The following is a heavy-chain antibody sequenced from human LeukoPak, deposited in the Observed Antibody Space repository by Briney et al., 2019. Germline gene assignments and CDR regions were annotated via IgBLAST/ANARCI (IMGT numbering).Heavy chain of an antibody. J-gene: IGHJ4*02. V-gene: IGHV6-1*01. Sequence: SQTLSLTCAISGDIISSNSAAWNWIRQSPSRGLEWLGRTYYRSKWYNGYAASVKSRITINPDTSKNQFSLQLNSVTPEDTAVYYCDRGKGGMIDNWGQGILVTVSS. CDR3: DRGKGGMIDN. D-gene: IGHD1-26*01. CDR2: TYYRSKWYN. CDR1: GDIISSNSAA.